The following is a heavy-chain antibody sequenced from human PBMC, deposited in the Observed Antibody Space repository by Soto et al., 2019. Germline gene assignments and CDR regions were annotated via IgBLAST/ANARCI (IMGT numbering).Heavy chain of an antibody. J-gene: IGHJ5*02. CDR3: AKDRECEHNNGWPQGS. V-gene: IGHV1-8*01. CDR2: MEPSTGRT. Sequence: GASVKVSCKASGYSFTSLDINWVRQTAGQGLEWMGWMEPSTGRTGYAQKFQGRVTMTRDTSINTAYMELTTLTSDDTAVYYCAKDRECEHNNGWPQGSWGQGTQVTVSS. CDR1: GYSFTSLD. D-gene: IGHD6-19*01.